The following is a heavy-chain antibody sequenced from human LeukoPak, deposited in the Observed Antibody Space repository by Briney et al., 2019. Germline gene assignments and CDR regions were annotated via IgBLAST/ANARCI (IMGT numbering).Heavy chain of an antibody. CDR1: GGTFSSYA. CDR3: AREGGDYGGFDY. D-gene: IGHD4-23*01. CDR2: IIPIFGTA. Sequence: SVKVSCKASGGTFSSYAISWVRQAPGQGLEWMGGIIPIFGTANYAQKFQGRVTITADKSTSTAYMELSSLRSEDTAVYYCAREGGDYGGFDYWGQGTLVTVSS. J-gene: IGHJ4*02. V-gene: IGHV1-69*06.